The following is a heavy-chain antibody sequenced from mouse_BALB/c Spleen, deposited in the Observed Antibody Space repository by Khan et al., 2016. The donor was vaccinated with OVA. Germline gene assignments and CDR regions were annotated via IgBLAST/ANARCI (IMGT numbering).Heavy chain of an antibody. CDR3: GRWGLGRTKDYFDY. CDR2: INSNGGST. V-gene: IGHV5-6-3*01. J-gene: IGHJ2*01. D-gene: IGHD4-1*01. CDR1: GFTFSSYG. Sequence: EVELVESGGGLVQPGGSLKLSCAASGFTFSSYGMSWVRQTPDKRLELVATINSNGGSTYYPDSVKGRFTISRDNAKNTLYLQMSSLKSEDTAMYYCGRWGLGRTKDYFDYWGQGTTLTVSS.